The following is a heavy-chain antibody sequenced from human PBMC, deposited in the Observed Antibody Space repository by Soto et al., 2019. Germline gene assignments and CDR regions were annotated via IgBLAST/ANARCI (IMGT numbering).Heavy chain of an antibody. J-gene: IGHJ4*02. V-gene: IGHV4-59*01. CDR3: ARGGGPTTTTLTTYDY. Sequence: ETLSLTCNVSGGSMSFYYWSWIRQPPGKGLEWVGYIYYRGTTNYNPSLRSRVTILIDMSKNQFSLKMTSVTAADTAVYYCARGGGPTTTTLTTYDYWAQGSLVTVSS. CDR1: GGSMSFYY. CDR2: IYYRGTT. D-gene: IGHD4-17*01.